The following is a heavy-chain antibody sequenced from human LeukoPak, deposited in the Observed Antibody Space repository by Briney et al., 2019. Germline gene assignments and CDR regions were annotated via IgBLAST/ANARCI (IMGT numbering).Heavy chain of an antibody. CDR3: AELVITMIGGV. CDR1: GFTFSSYS. CDR2: IFRSSSYI. J-gene: IGHJ6*04. V-gene: IGHV3-21*01. D-gene: IGHD3-10*02. Sequence: GGSLRLSCAASGFTFSSYSMNWVRQAPGKGLEWVSFIFRSSSYIYYADSVKGRFTISRDNAKNSLYLQMNSLRAEDTAVYYCAELVITMIGGVWGKGTAVTISS.